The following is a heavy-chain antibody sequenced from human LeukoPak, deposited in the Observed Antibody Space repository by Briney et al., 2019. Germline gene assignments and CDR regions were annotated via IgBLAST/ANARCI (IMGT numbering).Heavy chain of an antibody. D-gene: IGHD2-2*01. Sequence: GGSLRLSCAASGFTFSTYSMNWVGQAPGKGLEWVASISSSSSYIYYADSVKGRFTISRDNAKNSLYLQMNSLRAEDTAVYYCARCTATSSTSCYAVHYWGQGTLVTVSS. CDR2: ISSSSSYI. J-gene: IGHJ4*02. CDR1: GFTFSTYS. CDR3: ARCTATSSTSCYAVHY. V-gene: IGHV3-21*01.